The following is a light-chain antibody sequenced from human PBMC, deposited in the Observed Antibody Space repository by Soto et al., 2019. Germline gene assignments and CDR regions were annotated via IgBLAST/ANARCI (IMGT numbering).Light chain of an antibody. CDR1: SSDVGRYNY. J-gene: IGLJ2*01. CDR2: DVS. V-gene: IGLV2-14*01. CDR3: SSYSSSSIL. Sequence: QSVLTQPASVSGSPGQSVTISCTGTSSDVGRYNYVSWYQQHPGKAPKLMIYDVSNRPSGVSDRFSGSKSGNTASLTISGLQAEDEADYYCSSYSSSSILFGGGTKVTVL.